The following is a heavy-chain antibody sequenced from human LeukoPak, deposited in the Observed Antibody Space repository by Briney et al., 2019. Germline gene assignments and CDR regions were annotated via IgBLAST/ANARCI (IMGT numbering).Heavy chain of an antibody. CDR2: IYYRGST. CDR1: GGSFTNYY. Sequence: SETLSLTCTVSGGSFTNYYWSWIRQPPGMGMEWIGYIYYRGSTNYNPSLKSRVTISLDTSRNQFSLKLTSVTPADTAAYYCARHYFDSGAYYAIDAFTVWGRGTMATVSS. D-gene: IGHD3-22*01. J-gene: IGHJ3*01. V-gene: IGHV4-59*01. CDR3: ARHYFDSGAYYAIDAFTV.